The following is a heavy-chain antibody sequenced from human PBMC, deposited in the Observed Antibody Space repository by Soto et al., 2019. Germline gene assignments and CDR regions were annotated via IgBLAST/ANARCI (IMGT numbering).Heavy chain of an antibody. CDR3: ARGRGGTYDAFDI. V-gene: IGHV4-59*01. CDR2: IYYSGTT. D-gene: IGHD1-26*01. CDR1: SGYIGTYF. Sequence: PSETLSLTCTVSSGYIGTYFLSWIRQPPGKGLEWIGYIYYSGTTNYNPSLKSRVTIFLDTSKNQFSLRLSSVTAADTAVYYCARGRGGTYDAFDIWGQGTMVTVS. J-gene: IGHJ3*02.